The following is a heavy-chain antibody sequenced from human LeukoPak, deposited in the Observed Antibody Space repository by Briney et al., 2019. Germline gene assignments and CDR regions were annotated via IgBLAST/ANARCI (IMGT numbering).Heavy chain of an antibody. CDR3: ATDRAAAVEGYFDY. Sequence: GGSLRLSCAASGFRFSSYGMHWVRQAPGKGLEWVAVIWYDGSNKYYADSVKGRFTISRDNSKNTLYLQMNSLRAEDTAVYYCATDRAAAVEGYFDYSGQGTLVTVSS. CDR1: GFRFSSYG. V-gene: IGHV3-33*01. D-gene: IGHD6-13*01. CDR2: IWYDGSNK. J-gene: IGHJ4*02.